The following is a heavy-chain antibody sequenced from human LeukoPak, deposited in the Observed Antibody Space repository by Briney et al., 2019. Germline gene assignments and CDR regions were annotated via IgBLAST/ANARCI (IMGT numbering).Heavy chain of an antibody. J-gene: IGHJ4*02. Sequence: PGGSLRLSCAASGFTFSSYSMNWVRQAPGKGLEWVSYISSSSSTIYYADSVKGRFTISRDNAKNSLYLQMNSLRAEDTAVYYCANRYCSGGSCHRDYWGQGTLVTVSS. V-gene: IGHV3-48*01. CDR1: GFTFSSYS. D-gene: IGHD2-15*01. CDR3: ANRYCSGGSCHRDY. CDR2: ISSSSSTI.